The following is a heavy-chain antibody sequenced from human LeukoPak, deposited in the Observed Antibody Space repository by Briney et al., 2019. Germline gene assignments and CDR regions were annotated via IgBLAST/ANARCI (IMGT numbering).Heavy chain of an antibody. CDR2: ISNTGGST. J-gene: IGHJ4*02. CDR3: TKGDCRGGDCYGGADY. D-gene: IGHD2-21*02. Sequence: GGSLRLSCAASGFSFNTYAMSWVRQAPGKGLEWVSAISNTGGSTYYADSVKGRFTISRDKSKNTLSLQMNSLRAVDTAIYYCTKGDCRGGDCYGGADYWGQGTLIIVSS. CDR1: GFSFNTYA. V-gene: IGHV3-23*01.